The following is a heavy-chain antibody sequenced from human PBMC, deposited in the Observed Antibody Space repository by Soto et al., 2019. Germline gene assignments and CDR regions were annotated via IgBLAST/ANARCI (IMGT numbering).Heavy chain of an antibody. D-gene: IGHD5-12*01. Sequence: ASVKFSCKASGYTFTSYGISWMRQAPGQGPEWMGWISAANGNTNYAQKLQGRVTMTTESSTTTAYMELRSLTSDDTAVYYCARVVVATMFNWFDPWGQGTLVTVSS. V-gene: IGHV1-18*01. CDR1: GYTFTSYG. CDR2: ISAANGNT. CDR3: ARVVVATMFNWFDP. J-gene: IGHJ5*02.